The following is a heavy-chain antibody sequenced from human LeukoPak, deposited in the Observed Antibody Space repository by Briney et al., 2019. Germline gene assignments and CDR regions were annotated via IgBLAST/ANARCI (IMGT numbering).Heavy chain of an antibody. CDR2: ISISGETT. CDR1: GFTFSSYA. J-gene: IGHJ4*02. CDR3: ARLISTSSSRFSDY. V-gene: IGHV3-23*01. D-gene: IGHD6-6*01. Sequence: PGGSLRLSCAASGFTFSSYAMTWVRQAPGTGLEWVSAISISGETTYYADSVKGRFTISRDTSRNTLYLQMHSLRAEDTAVYYCARLISTSSSRFSDYWGQGTLVTVSS.